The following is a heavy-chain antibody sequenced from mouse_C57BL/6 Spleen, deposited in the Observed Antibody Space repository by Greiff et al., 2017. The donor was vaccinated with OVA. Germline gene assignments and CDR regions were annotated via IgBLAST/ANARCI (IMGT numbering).Heavy chain of an antibody. CDR2: INPNNGGT. CDR3: AREISGYAWFAY. J-gene: IGHJ3*01. D-gene: IGHD3-2*02. Sequence: VQLQQSGPELVKPGASVKMSCKASGYTFTDYNMHWVKQSHGQSLEWIGYINPNNGGTSYNQKFKGKATLTVNKSSSTAYMELRSLTSEDSAVYYCAREISGYAWFAYWGQGTLVTVSA. CDR1: GYTFTDYN. V-gene: IGHV1-22*01.